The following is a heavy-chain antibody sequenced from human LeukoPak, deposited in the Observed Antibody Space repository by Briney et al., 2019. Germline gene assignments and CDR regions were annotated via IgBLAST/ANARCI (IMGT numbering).Heavy chain of an antibody. CDR3: ARETLEGKFDP. CDR1: GGSIISSTFY. D-gene: IGHD1-1*01. CDR2: IYYSGST. Sequence: SETLSLTCTVSGGSIISSTFYWGWVRQPPGKGLEWIGSIYYSGSTNYNPSLKSRVTISVDTSKYHFSLKLSSVTAADTAVYYCARETLEGKFDPWGQGILVTVSS. V-gene: IGHV4-39*07. J-gene: IGHJ5*02.